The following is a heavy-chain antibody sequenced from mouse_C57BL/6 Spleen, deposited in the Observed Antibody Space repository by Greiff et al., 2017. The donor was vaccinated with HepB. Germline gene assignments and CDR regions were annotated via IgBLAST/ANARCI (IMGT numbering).Heavy chain of an antibody. D-gene: IGHD2-5*01. CDR1: GYTFTSYW. Sequence: QVQLKQPGAELVMPGASVKLSCKASGYTFTSYWMHWVKQRPGQGLEWIGEIDPSDSYTNYNQKFKGKSTLTVDKSSSTAYMQLGSRTSEDSAVYYGAKMNYYSNYVGAMDYGGQGTSGTVAS. CDR3: AKMNYYSNYVGAMDY. J-gene: IGHJ4*01. V-gene: IGHV1-69*01. CDR2: IDPSDSYT.